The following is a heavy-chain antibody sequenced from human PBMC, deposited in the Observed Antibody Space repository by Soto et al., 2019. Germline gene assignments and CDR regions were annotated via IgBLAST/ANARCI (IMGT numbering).Heavy chain of an antibody. CDR1: GGTFSSYT. J-gene: IGHJ5*02. V-gene: IGHV1-69*08. CDR3: AREGARDYVILTGLPFDP. CDR2: IIPILGIA. Sequence: QVQLVQSGAEVKKPGSSVKVSCKASGGTFSSYTISWVRQAPGQGLEWMGRIIPILGIANYAQKFQGRVTITADKSTSTAYMELSSLRSEDTAVYYCAREGARDYVILTGLPFDPWGQGTLVTVSS. D-gene: IGHD3-9*01.